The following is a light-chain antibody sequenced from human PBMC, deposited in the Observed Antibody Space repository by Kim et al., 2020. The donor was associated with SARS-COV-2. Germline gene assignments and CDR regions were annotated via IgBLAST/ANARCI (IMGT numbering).Light chain of an antibody. J-gene: IGLJ3*02. Sequence: QAGLTQPPSVSKGLGQTATLTCTGNSNNVGNQGVAWLQQHQGHPPKLLSYRSNNRPSGISERLSASRSGNTASLTITGLQPEDEADYYCSAWDFSLSAWVFGGGTQLTVL. V-gene: IGLV10-54*01. CDR2: RSN. CDR1: SNNVGNQG. CDR3: SAWDFSLSAWV.